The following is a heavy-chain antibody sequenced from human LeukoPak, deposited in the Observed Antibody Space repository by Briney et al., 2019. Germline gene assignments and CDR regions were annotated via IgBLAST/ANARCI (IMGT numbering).Heavy chain of an antibody. CDR1: GFTFSDYA. J-gene: IGHJ4*02. CDR2: TSSNGNSA. V-gene: IGHV3-23*01. D-gene: IGHD1-26*01. CDR3: TSGSYVFDY. Sequence: TGGSLRLSCATSGFTFSDYAMHWVRQAPGRGLEWVSYTSSNGNSAYYSDSVKGRFTISRDNSKNTLYLQMNSLRAEDTAVYYCTSGSYVFDYWGQGTLVTVSS.